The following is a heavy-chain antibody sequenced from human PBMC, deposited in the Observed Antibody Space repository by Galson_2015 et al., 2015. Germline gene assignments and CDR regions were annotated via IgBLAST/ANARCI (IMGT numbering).Heavy chain of an antibody. D-gene: IGHD2-15*01. CDR3: ARDKSSSDAGY. CDR1: GYTFTNYA. V-gene: IGHV7-4-1*02. Sequence: SVKVSCKASGYTFTNYAINWVRQAPGQGLEWMGRISTNTGNPSYAQGFTGRFVFSLDSSASTAYLQISSLKVEDTAVYYCARDKSSSDAGYWGQGTLVTVSS. CDR2: ISTNTGNP. J-gene: IGHJ4*02.